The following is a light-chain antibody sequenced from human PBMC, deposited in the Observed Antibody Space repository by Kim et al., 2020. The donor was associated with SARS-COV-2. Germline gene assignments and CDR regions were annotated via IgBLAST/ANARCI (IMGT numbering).Light chain of an antibody. CDR3: NSRASSDNPVV. CDR1: SLRTYF. J-gene: IGLJ2*01. V-gene: IGLV3-19*01. CDR2: GKD. Sequence: SSELTQDPVVSVALVQTVRITCQGDSLRTYFASWYQRKPGQAPVLVIYGKDNRPSGIPDRFSGSSSGDSASLTITGAHAEDEADYYCNSRASSDNPVVFG.